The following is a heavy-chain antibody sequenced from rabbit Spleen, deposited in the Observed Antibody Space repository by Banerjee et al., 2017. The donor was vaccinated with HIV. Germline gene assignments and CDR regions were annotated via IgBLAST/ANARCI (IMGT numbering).Heavy chain of an antibody. D-gene: IGHD1-1*01. CDR1: GIDFSSYYLDS. V-gene: IGHV1S40*01. CDR3: ARDLVAVIGWNFRL. Sequence: QSLEESGGDLVKPEGSLTLTCTVSGIDFSSYYLDSMCWVRQAPGKGLEWIACILGGSSGATYYANWAKGRFTISKTSSTTVTLQMTSLTTADTATYFCARDLVAVIGWNFRLGGPGTLVTVS. CDR2: ILGGSSGAT. J-gene: IGHJ4*01.